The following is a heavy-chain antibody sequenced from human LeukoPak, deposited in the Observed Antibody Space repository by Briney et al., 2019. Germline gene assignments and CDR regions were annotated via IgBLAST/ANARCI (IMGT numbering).Heavy chain of an antibody. CDR1: GFTFSSYS. Sequence: GGSLRLSCAASGFTFSSYSMNWVRQAPGKGLERVSYISSSSSTIYYADSVKGRFTISRDNAKNSLYLQMNSLRAEDTAVYYCVWFGEDDAFDIWGQGTMVTVSS. D-gene: IGHD3-10*01. CDR3: VWFGEDDAFDI. V-gene: IGHV3-48*01. J-gene: IGHJ3*02. CDR2: ISSSSSTI.